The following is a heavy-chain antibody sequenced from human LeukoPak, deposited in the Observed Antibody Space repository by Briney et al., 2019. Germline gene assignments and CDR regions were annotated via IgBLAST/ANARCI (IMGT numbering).Heavy chain of an antibody. Sequence: ASVKVSCKASGYTFTSYAMHWVRQAPGQRLEWMGWINAGNGNTKYSQEFQGRVTITRDTSASTAYMELSGLRSDDTAVYYCSRDSGYCSGGSCWYFDFWGQGTLVTVSA. J-gene: IGHJ4*02. D-gene: IGHD2-15*01. CDR3: SRDSGYCSGGSCWYFDF. CDR2: INAGNGNT. V-gene: IGHV1-3*01. CDR1: GYTFTSYA.